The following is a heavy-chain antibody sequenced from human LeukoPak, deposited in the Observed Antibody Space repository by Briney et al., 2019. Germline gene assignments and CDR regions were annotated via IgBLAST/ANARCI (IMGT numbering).Heavy chain of an antibody. CDR3: ARDQGLLDAFDI. V-gene: IGHV4-61*02. D-gene: IGHD4/OR15-4a*01. J-gene: IGHJ3*02. CDR2: IYTSGST. CDR1: GGSISSGSYY. Sequence: TLSLTCTVSGGSISSGSYYWSWIRQPAGKGLEWIGRIYTSGSTNYNPSLKSRVTISVDTSKNQFSLKLSSVTAADTAVCYCARDQGLLDAFDIWGQGTMVTVSS.